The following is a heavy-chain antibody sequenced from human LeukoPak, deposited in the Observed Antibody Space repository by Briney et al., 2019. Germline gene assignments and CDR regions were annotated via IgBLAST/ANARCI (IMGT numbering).Heavy chain of an antibody. D-gene: IGHD6-13*01. Sequence: SETLSLTCAVYGGSFSGYYWSWIRQPPGKGLVWIGEINHSGSTSYNPSLKSRVIISVDTSKNQFSLTLSSVTAADTAVYYCARSAHSSPLFGYWGQGTLVTVSS. V-gene: IGHV4-34*01. CDR2: INHSGST. CDR1: GGSFSGYY. CDR3: ARSAHSSPLFGY. J-gene: IGHJ4*02.